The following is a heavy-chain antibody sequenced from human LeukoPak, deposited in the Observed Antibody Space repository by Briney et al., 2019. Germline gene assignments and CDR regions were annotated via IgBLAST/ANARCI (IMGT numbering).Heavy chain of an antibody. J-gene: IGHJ3*02. V-gene: IGHV4-4*07. CDR2: IYTGEST. CDR3: ARDFGYCSSTSCYTAFDI. D-gene: IGHD2-2*01. CDR1: GGSISSYF. Sequence: PSETLSLTCTVSGGSISSYFWSWIRQPAGKGLEWIGRIYTGESTNDNPSLKSRVTMSVDTSKNQFSLKLSSVTAADTALYYCARDFGYCSSTSCYTAFDIWGQGTMVTVSS.